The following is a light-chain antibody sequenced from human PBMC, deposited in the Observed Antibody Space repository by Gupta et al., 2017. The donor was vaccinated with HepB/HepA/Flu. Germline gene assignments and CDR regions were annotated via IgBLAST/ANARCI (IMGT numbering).Light chain of an antibody. CDR1: PSVSSSY. V-gene: IGKV3-20*01. Sequence: DIVLTQSPGTLSLSPGERATLSCRASPSVSSSYLAWYQHTPGQAPRLLIYGASSRATGIPDRFSGSGSGTDFTLTISRLEPEDFAVYYCQQYGSSPYTFGQGTKLEIK. J-gene: IGKJ2*01. CDR3: QQYGSSPYT. CDR2: GAS.